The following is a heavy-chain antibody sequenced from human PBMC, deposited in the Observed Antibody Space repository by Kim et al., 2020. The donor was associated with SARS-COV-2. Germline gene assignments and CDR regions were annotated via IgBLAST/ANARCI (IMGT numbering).Heavy chain of an antibody. CDR2: ISWNSGDV. D-gene: IGHD1-1*01. J-gene: IGHJ4*01. CDR1: GFPFGNHA. Sequence: GGSLRLSCVASGFPFGNHAMHWVRQAPGKGLEWISRISWNSGDVDYVDSVKGRFTISRDNAKNTLYLHMNNLKIEDTALYYCVKDRLILTTGTHFYYWG. CDR3: VKDRLILTTGTHFYY. V-gene: IGHV3-9*01.